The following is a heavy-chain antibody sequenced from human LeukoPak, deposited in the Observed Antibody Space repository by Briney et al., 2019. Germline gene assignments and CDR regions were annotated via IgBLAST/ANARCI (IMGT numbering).Heavy chain of an antibody. J-gene: IGHJ3*02. CDR3: ARVGDGYNLGAFDI. D-gene: IGHD5-24*01. CDR1: GFTFSSYS. CDR2: ISSSSSYI. V-gene: IGHV3-21*01. Sequence: GGSLRLPCAASGFTFSSYSMNWVRQAPGKGLEWVSSISSSSSYIYYADSVKGRFTISRDNAKNSLYLQMNSLRAEDTAVYYCARVGDGYNLGAFDIWGQGTMVTVSS.